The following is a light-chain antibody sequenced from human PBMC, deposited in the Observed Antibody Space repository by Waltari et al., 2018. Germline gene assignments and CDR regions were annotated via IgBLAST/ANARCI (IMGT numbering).Light chain of an antibody. CDR1: RSNIGSNT. V-gene: IGLV1-44*01. J-gene: IGLJ3*02. CDR2: SND. CDR3: AAWDASLNGWM. Sequence: QSLLTQPPSASGTPGQRVIISCSGSRSNIGSNTVNWFQQLPGTAPKLLIYSNDERPSGVPERFSGSKAGHSASLAISGLQSEDEADYYCAAWDASLNGWMFGGGTKLTVL.